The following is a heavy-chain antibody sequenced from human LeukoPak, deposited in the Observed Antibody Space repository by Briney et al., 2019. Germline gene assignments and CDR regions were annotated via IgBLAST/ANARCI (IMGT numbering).Heavy chain of an antibody. D-gene: IGHD6-19*01. Sequence: SETLSLTCGVSGGSISSSSYYWCWMRQPPGKGLEWVGTIYYSGSTYYNPSLKSRVTISVDTSKNQFSLKLSSVTAADTAVYYCARQGWSSASGYYFDYWGQGTLVTVSS. CDR2: IYYSGST. CDR1: GGSISSSSYY. V-gene: IGHV4-39*01. CDR3: ARQGWSSASGYYFDY. J-gene: IGHJ4*02.